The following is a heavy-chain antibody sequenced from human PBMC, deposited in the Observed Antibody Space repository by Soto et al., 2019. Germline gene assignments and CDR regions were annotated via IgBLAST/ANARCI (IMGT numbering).Heavy chain of an antibody. CDR2: IYYSGNT. J-gene: IGHJ4*02. Sequence: SETLSLTCTVSGGSIIRYYWGWIRQPPGKGLEWIGYIYYSGNTNYNPSLKSRVTISLDTSKNQFSLKLTSVTAADTAVYYCARGSYYFDYWGQGTLVTVSS. V-gene: IGHV4-59*12. CDR3: ARGSYYFDY. CDR1: GGSIIRYY.